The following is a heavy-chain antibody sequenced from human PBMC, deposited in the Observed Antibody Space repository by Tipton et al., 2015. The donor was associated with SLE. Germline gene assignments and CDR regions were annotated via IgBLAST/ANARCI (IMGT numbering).Heavy chain of an antibody. CDR3: AGLIPYNWNFDP. D-gene: IGHD1-20*01. Sequence: SLRLSCAVSGFTFSDYYISWIRQAPGKGLEWVSYISSSGSTIYYADSVKGRFTISRDNAKNSLYLQMNSLRAEDTAVYYCAGLIPYNWNFDPWGQGTQVTVSS. V-gene: IGHV3-11*01. CDR1: GFTFSDYY. CDR2: ISSSGSTI. J-gene: IGHJ5*02.